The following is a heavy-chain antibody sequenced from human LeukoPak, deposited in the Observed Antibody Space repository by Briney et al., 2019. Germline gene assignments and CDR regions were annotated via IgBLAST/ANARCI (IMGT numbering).Heavy chain of an antibody. CDR3: ARVRYSSGWYYFDY. Sequence: PSETLSLTCTVSGGSISSYYWSRIRQPPGKGLEWIGYIYYSGSTNYNPSLKSRVTISVDTSKNQFSLKLSSVTAADTAVYYCARVRYSSGWYYFDYWGQGTLVTVSS. CDR1: GGSISSYY. D-gene: IGHD6-19*01. J-gene: IGHJ4*02. CDR2: IYYSGST. V-gene: IGHV4-59*01.